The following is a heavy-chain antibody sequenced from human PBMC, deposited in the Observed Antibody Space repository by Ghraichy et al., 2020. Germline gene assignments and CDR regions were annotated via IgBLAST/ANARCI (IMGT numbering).Heavy chain of an antibody. J-gene: IGHJ5*02. CDR2: IYYSGST. CDR3: AGDIVVVPAAPPRYWFDP. V-gene: IGHV4-39*01. Sequence: SQTLSLTCTVSGGSISSSSYYWGWIRQPPGKGLEWIGSIYYSGSTYYNPSLKSRVTISVDTSKNQFSLKLSSVTAADTAVYYCAGDIVVVPAAPPRYWFDPWGQGTLVTVSS. D-gene: IGHD2-2*01. CDR1: GGSISSSSYY.